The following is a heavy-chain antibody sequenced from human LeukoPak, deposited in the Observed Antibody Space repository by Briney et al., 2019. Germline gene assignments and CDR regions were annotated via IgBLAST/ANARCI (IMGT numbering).Heavy chain of an antibody. CDR2: LSKSSTYV. V-gene: IGHV3-21*01. CDR3: ARDREASDDFNWFDP. J-gene: IGHJ5*02. CDR1: GFTFRTYS. D-gene: IGHD3/OR15-3a*01. Sequence: RTGGFLRLSCAASGFTFRTYSMSWVRQAPGKGLEWVSSLSKSSTYVYYAASVKGRFTISRDNAKNSLFLEMNSLRAEDTAVYYCARDREASDDFNWFDPWGQGTLVTVSS.